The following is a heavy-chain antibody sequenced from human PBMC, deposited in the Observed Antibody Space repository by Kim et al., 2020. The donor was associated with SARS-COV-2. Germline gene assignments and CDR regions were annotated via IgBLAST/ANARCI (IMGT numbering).Heavy chain of an antibody. Sequence: PSLKSRVTISVDTSKNQFSLKLSSVTAADTAVYYCARGAYSSSWYSYFDYWGQGTLVTVSS. D-gene: IGHD6-13*01. J-gene: IGHJ4*02. V-gene: IGHV4-34*01. CDR3: ARGAYSSSWYSYFDY.